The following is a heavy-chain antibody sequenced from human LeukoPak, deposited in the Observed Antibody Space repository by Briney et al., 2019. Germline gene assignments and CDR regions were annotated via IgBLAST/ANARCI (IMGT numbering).Heavy chain of an antibody. V-gene: IGHV3-21*01. CDR3: ARVTLTGYYAFDY. D-gene: IGHD3-9*01. J-gene: IGHJ4*02. CDR2: ISSTSSNI. CDR1: GFTFSSYN. Sequence: GGSLRLSCAASGFTFSSYNMNWVRQAPGKGLEWVSSISSTSSNIYYADSLKGRFTISRDNAKQSLYLQMNSLRAEDTAVYYCARVTLTGYYAFDYWGQGTLATVSS.